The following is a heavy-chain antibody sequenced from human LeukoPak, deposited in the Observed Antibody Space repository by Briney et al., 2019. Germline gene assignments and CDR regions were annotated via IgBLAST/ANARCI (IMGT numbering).Heavy chain of an antibody. CDR2: IYYSGST. D-gene: IGHD6-6*01. CDR3: ARTQYSTSPEGYYYYYMDV. CDR1: GGSISSTSYY. J-gene: IGHJ6*03. Sequence: PSETLSLTCTVSGGSISSTSYYWGWIRQPPGKGLEWIGSIYYSGSTSYNPSLRSRVTISVDTSKDQFFLKLSSVAAADTAVYYCARTQYSTSPEGYYYYYMDVWGKGTTLTVSS. V-gene: IGHV4-39*01.